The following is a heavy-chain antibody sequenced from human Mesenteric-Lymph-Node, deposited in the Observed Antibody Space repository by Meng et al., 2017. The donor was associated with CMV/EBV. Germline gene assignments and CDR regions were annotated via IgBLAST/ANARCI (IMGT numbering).Heavy chain of an antibody. D-gene: IGHD5-12*01. CDR1: AYSFTSYW. J-gene: IGHJ4*02. CDR2: IDPRDSYT. CDR3: ASVRDYSGAYYY. Sequence: CKGSAYSFTSYWISWVRQMPGNGLEWMGRIDPRDSYTNYSPSFQGHVTISADKSIGTAYLQWSSLKASDTAMYFCASVRDYSGAYYYWGQGTLVTVSS. V-gene: IGHV5-10-1*01.